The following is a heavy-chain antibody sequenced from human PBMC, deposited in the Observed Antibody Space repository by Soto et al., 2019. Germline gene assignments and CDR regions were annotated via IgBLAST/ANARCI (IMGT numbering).Heavy chain of an antibody. CDR1: GFNFNNYG. CDR2: ISYDGNNE. J-gene: IGHJ1*01. Sequence: GGSLRLSCAASGFNFNNYGMHWVRQAPGKGPEWVAVISYDGNNEYYADSVEGRFSISRDNSKNTLYLQMNSLRAEDTAVYYCAKDRAVAGAEYFQHWGQGTLVTVSS. CDR3: AKDRAVAGAEYFQH. V-gene: IGHV3-30*18. D-gene: IGHD6-19*01.